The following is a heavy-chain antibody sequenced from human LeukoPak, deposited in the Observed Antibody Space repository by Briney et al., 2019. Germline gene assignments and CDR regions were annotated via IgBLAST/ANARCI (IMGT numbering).Heavy chain of an antibody. CDR2: IWYDGSNK. D-gene: IGHD3-3*01. CDR1: GFSFNDYA. V-gene: IGHV3-33*01. CDR3: AREPNLWNSYYRGGGLGY. J-gene: IGHJ4*02. Sequence: PGRSLRLSCAASGFSFNDYAMHWVRQAPGKGLEWLAFIWYDGSNKYYADSVKGRFTISRDNSRNTLYLQMKSLRAEDTAVYFCAREPNLWNSYYRGGGLGYWGQGTLVTVPS.